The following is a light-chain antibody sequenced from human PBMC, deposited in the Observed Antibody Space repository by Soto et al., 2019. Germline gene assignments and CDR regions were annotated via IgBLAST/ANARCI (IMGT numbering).Light chain of an antibody. CDR2: KAS. V-gene: IGKV1-9*01. J-gene: IGKJ5*01. Sequence: IQMTQSPSSLSASLVDRVTITCRASQSISSYLNWYQQKPGKAPKLLIYKASTLKSGVPSRFSGSGSGTEFTLTISSLQPEDFATYYCQQLNSYPRTFGPGTRLEIK. CDR1: QSISSY. CDR3: QQLNSYPRT.